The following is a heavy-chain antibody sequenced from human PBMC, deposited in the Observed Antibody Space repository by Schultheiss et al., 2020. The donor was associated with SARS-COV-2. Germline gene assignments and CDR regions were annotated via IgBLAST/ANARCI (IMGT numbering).Heavy chain of an antibody. D-gene: IGHD5-12*01. CDR2: INHSGST. V-gene: IGHV4-38-2*02. Sequence: SQTLSLTCTVSGYSISSGYYWGWIRQPPGKGLEWIGEINHSGSTNYNPSLKSRVTISVDTSKNQFSLKLSSVTAADTAVYYCAKGIVATLARYYYYGMDVWGQGTTVTVSS. J-gene: IGHJ6*02. CDR3: AKGIVATLARYYYYGMDV. CDR1: GYSISSGYY.